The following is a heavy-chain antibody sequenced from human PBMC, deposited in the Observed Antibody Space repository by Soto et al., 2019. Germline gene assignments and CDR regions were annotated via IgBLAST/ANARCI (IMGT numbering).Heavy chain of an antibody. D-gene: IGHD6-13*01. Sequence: GGSMRLSCSASGFTFDDYAMHWVRQVPGKGLEWVSGINWNSGSIGYGDSVKGRFAISRDNAKNSLHLQMSSLSAEDTAFYYCGKDESINWYSGHFRHWGQGTLVTV. CDR1: GFTFDDYA. V-gene: IGHV3-9*01. CDR3: GKDESINWYSGHFRH. CDR2: INWNSGSI. J-gene: IGHJ1*01.